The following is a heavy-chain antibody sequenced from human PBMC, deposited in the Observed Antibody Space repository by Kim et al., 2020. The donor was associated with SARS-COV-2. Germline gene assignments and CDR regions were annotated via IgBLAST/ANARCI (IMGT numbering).Heavy chain of an antibody. J-gene: IGHJ5*01. Sequence: SETLSLTCAVYGGSFSGYYWSWIRQPPGKGMEWIGEISHSGTTNYTPSLQSRVTISVDTSKNQFSLNLSSVTAAVSAVYYCASVRMAARRIWFDPWGQGTLGNRSS. D-gene: IGHD6-6*01. CDR1: GGSFSGYY. CDR2: ISHSGTT. V-gene: IGHV4-34*01. CDR3: ASVRMAARRIWFDP.